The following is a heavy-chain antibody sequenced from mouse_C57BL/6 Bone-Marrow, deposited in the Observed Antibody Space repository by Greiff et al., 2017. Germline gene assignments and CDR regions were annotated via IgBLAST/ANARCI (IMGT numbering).Heavy chain of an antibody. V-gene: IGHV1-81*01. D-gene: IGHD2-1*01. J-gene: IGHJ1*03. Sequence: QVQLKQSGAELARPGASVKLSCKASGYTFTSYGISWVKQRTGQGLEWIGEIYPRSGNTYYNEKFKGKATLTADQSSSTAYMELRSLTSDDSAVYCCARWGKGWYFDVWGTGTTVTVSS. CDR1: GYTFTSYG. CDR3: ARWGKGWYFDV. CDR2: IYPRSGNT.